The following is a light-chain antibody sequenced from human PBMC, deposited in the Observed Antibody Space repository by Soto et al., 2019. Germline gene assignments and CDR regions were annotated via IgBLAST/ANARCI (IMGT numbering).Light chain of an antibody. J-gene: IGKJ3*01. CDR2: GAS. CDR3: QQYHTSTLT. CDR1: QRVSSSY. Sequence: EIVLTQSPGTLSLSPGERATLSCRASQRVSSSYLAWYQQKPGQAPRLLIYGASSRATGIPDRFSGSGSGTDFTLTISRLEPEDFAVYYCQQYHTSTLTFGPGTKVDIX. V-gene: IGKV3-20*01.